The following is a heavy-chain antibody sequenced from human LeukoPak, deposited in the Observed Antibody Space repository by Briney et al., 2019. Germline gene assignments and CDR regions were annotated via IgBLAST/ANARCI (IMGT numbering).Heavy chain of an antibody. CDR2: ISFDGSNK. J-gene: IGHJ4*02. CDR1: GFTFSTSV. Sequence: GRSLRLSCAASGFTFSTSVMHWVRQAPGKGLEWVTLISFDGSNKYYADPVKGRFTISRDNSKDRLYLQMNGLRPDDTAVYYCARGIYYDILTGPPDYWGQGTLVTVSS. CDR3: ARGIYYDILTGPPDY. V-gene: IGHV3-30*04. D-gene: IGHD3-9*01.